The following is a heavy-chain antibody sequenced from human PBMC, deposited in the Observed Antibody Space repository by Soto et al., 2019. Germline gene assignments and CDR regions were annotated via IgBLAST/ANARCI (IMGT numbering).Heavy chain of an antibody. V-gene: IGHV4-31*03. J-gene: IGHJ3*02. CDR1: GGSISSGGYY. D-gene: IGHD3-22*01. CDR3: ARVGYYDCSGYNALNI. CDR2: IYYSGST. Sequence: QVQLQESSPGLVKPSQTLSLTCTVSGGSISSGGYYWSWIRQHPGKGMEWIGYIYYSGSTYYNPSLQSRATIAVEASKSQFCLKRSSVAAAETAVYYCARVGYYDCSGYNALNIWGQAKRVTVSS.